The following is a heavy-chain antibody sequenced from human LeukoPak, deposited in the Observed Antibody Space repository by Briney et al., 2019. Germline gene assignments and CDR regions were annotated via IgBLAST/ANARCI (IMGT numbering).Heavy chain of an antibody. J-gene: IGHJ4*02. CDR1: GASFSSGDQY. CDR2: ILRNRRW. V-gene: IGHV4-31*01. D-gene: IGHD1-26*01. Sequence: PAESLTLSCTVSGASFSSGDQYWNRIPQSPGKGLEWFGSILRNRRWSNNPSLEIQVTILISTSNNQFSLNLQIMTATAAAVYFCSGGLYSRKLGYWGQGTLVTVSP. CDR3: SGGLYSRKLGY.